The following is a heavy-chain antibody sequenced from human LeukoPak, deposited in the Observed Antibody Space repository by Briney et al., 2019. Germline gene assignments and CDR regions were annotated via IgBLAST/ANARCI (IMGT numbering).Heavy chain of an antibody. J-gene: IGHJ4*02. CDR2: ISGSAGST. Sequence: GGSLRLPCAASGFTFSIYAMNWVRQAPGKGLEWVSGISGSAGSTYYADSVKGRFTISRDNSKNTLYLQMNSLRAEDTAIYYCAKTPKLGYCNGGSCYPDYWGQGTLVTVSS. CDR3: AKTPKLGYCNGGSCYPDY. V-gene: IGHV3-23*01. CDR1: GFTFSIYA. D-gene: IGHD2-15*01.